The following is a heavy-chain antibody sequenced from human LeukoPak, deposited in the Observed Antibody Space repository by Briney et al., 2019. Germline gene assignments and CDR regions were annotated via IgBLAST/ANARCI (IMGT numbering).Heavy chain of an antibody. J-gene: IGHJ6*03. CDR1: GFTFSSYW. CDR2: IKQDGSEK. V-gene: IGHV3-7*01. Sequence: GGSLRLSCAASGFTFSSYWMSWVRQAPGKGLEWVANIKQDGSEKYYVDSVKGRFTISRDNAKNSLYLQMNSLRAEDTAVYYCARDWPYYDILTGYPNYYMDVWGKGTTVTVSS. D-gene: IGHD3-9*01. CDR3: ARDWPYYDILTGYPNYYMDV.